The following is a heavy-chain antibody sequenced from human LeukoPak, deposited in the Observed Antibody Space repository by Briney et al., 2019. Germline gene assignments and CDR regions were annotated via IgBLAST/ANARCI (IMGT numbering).Heavy chain of an antibody. CDR2: IYTSGST. J-gene: IGHJ5*02. CDR1: GGSISSYY. D-gene: IGHD2-2*01. V-gene: IGHV4-4*07. CDR3: ARGMGVLVPAATWFDP. Sequence: PSETLSLTCTVSGGSISSYYWSWIRQPAGKGLEWIGRIYTSGSTNYNPSLKSRVTMSVDTSKNQFSLKLSSVTAADTAVYYCARGMGVLVPAATWFDPWGQGTLVTVSS.